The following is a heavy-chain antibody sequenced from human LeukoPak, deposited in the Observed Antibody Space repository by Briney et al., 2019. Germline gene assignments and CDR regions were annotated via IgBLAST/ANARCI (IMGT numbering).Heavy chain of an antibody. Sequence: GGSLRLSCAASGFTFSSYAMSWVRQAPGKGLEWVSAISGSGGSTYYADSVKGRFTISRDNSKNTLYLQMNSLRAEDTAVYYCARDRREYDFWSGYLPNYYYYGMDVWGQGTTVTVSS. CDR3: ARDRREYDFWSGYLPNYYYYGMDV. J-gene: IGHJ6*02. D-gene: IGHD3-3*01. CDR1: GFTFSSYA. CDR2: ISGSGGST. V-gene: IGHV3-23*01.